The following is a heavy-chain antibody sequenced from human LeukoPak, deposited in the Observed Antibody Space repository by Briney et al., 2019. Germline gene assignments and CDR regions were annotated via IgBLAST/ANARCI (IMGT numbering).Heavy chain of an antibody. CDR2: INQDGSEK. CDR3: ASSGNLDY. V-gene: IGHV3-7*01. J-gene: IGHJ4*02. CDR1: GFIVSSNY. D-gene: IGHD1-26*01. Sequence: GGSLRLSCAASGFIVSSNYMNWVRQAPGKGLEWVANINQDGSEKNYVESVKGRFTISRDNAKDSLYLQMNSLRVEDTAVYYCASSGNLDYWGQGTLVTVSS.